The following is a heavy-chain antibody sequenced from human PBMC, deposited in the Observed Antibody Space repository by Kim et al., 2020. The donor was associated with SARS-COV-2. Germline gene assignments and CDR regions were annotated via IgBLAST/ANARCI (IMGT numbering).Heavy chain of an antibody. CDR1: GGSISSSSYY. Sequence: SETLSLTCTVSGGSISSSSYYWGWIRQPPGKGLEWIGSIYYSGSTYYNPSLKSRVTISVDTSKNQFSLKLSSVTAADTAVYYCARRRLYCSGGSCYNYFDYWGQGTLVTVSS. V-gene: IGHV4-39*01. CDR3: ARRRLYCSGGSCYNYFDY. J-gene: IGHJ4*02. D-gene: IGHD2-15*01. CDR2: IYYSGST.